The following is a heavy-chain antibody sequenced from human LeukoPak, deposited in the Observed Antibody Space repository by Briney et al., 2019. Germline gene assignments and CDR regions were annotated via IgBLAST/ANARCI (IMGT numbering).Heavy chain of an antibody. CDR2: MNPTSGNT. V-gene: IGHV1-8*01. J-gene: IGHJ5*01. D-gene: IGHD3-22*01. Sequence: GASVKVSCKASGYTFTSYDVNWVRQATGQGPEWMGWMNPTSGNTGYAQEFQGRVTMTRDTSISTAYMELCSLRSEDTAVYYCARGSRYYYASDGSPFDFWGQGTLVTVSS. CDR1: GYTFTSYD. CDR3: ARGSRYYYASDGSPFDF.